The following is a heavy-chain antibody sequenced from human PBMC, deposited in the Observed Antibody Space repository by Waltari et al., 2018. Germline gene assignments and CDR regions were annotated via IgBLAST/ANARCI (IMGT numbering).Heavy chain of an antibody. Sequence: EVQLVESGGGLVKPGGSLGISCAGSGFTFSSYSMNWVRQAPVKWLDWVSSISSISSYIYYADSVKGRFTISRDNAKNSLYLQMNILRAEDTAVYYCAISYGAWFDPWGQGTLVTVSS. CDR1: GFTFSSYS. D-gene: IGHD5-18*01. J-gene: IGHJ5*02. V-gene: IGHV3-21*01. CDR2: ISSISSYI. CDR3: AISYGAWFDP.